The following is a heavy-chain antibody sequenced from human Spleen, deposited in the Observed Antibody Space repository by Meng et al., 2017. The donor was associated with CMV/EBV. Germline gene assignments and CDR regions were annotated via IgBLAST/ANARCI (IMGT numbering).Heavy chain of an antibody. CDR1: GGSISSSSYY. Sequence: SETLSLTCTVSGGSISSSSYYWGWIRQPPGKGLEWIGSIYYSGSTYYNPSLKSRVTISVDTSKNQFSLKLSSVTAADTAVYYCARAAGYRRRRAFDIWGQGTMVTVSS. CDR2: IYYSGST. D-gene: IGHD3-9*01. J-gene: IGHJ3*02. CDR3: ARAAGYRRRRAFDI. V-gene: IGHV4-39*07.